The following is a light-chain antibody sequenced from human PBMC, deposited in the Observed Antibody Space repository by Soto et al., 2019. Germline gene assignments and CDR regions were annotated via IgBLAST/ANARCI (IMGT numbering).Light chain of an antibody. CDR3: QQYNTWPGWT. CDR1: QSINSN. V-gene: IGKV3-15*01. J-gene: IGKJ1*01. Sequence: EVVMTQSPAALSVSPGERATLSCRASQSINSNLAWYQQKPGQAPRLLVYGASTMATGIPARFSGTGSGTEFTLTISGLQSEDFAVYYCQQYNTWPGWTFGQGTKVEIK. CDR2: GAS.